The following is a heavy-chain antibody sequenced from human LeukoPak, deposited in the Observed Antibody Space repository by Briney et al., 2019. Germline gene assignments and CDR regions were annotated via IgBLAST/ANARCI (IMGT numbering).Heavy chain of an antibody. V-gene: IGHV1-18*01. CDR3: ARQRRGNGYYFDY. D-gene: IGHD1-1*01. CDR2: ISANNGNT. CDR1: GYTFTNYG. Sequence: ASVKVSCKASGYTFTNYGISWVRQAPGQGLEWMGWISANNGNTYYVQKFQGRVTMTTDTSMSTAYMELRSLRSDDTAVYYCARQRRGNGYYFDYWGQGTLVTVSS. J-gene: IGHJ4*02.